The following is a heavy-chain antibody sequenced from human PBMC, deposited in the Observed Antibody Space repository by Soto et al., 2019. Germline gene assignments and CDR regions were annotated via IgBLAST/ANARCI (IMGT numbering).Heavy chain of an antibody. CDR1: GFTFSSYA. Sequence: GESLKISCAASGFTFSSYAMSWVRQAPGKGLEWVSAISGSGGSTYYADSVKGRFTISRDNSKNTLYLQMNSLRAEDTAVYYCAKGSPTLGGVYYYGMDVWGQGTTVTVSS. V-gene: IGHV3-23*01. CDR2: ISGSGGST. D-gene: IGHD3-16*01. J-gene: IGHJ6*02. CDR3: AKGSPTLGGVYYYGMDV.